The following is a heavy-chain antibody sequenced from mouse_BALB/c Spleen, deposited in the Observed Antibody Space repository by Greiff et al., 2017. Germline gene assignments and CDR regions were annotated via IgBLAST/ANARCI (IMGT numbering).Heavy chain of an antibody. D-gene: IGHD2-3*01. J-gene: IGHJ2*01. CDR3: ARGHDGHFDY. CDR1: GFTFSSYA. CDR2: ISSGGST. V-gene: IGHV5-6-5*01. Sequence: EVKLVESGGGLVKPGGSLKLSCAASGFTFSSYAMSWVRQTPEKRLGWVASISSGGSTYYPDSVKGRFTISRDNARNILYLQMSSLRSEDTAMYYCARGHDGHFDYWGQGTTLTVSS.